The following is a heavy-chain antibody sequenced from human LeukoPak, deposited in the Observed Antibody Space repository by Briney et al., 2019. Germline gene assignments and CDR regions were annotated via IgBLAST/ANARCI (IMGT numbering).Heavy chain of an antibody. Sequence: GGSLRLSCAASGSTFSSYSMNWVRQAPGKGLEWVSSISSSSDHIAYADSVKGRFTISRDNSKNTLYLQMNSLRAEDTAVYYCARVGYYGTDAFDIWGQGTMVTVSS. CDR3: ARVGYYGTDAFDI. CDR2: ISSSSDHI. J-gene: IGHJ3*02. V-gene: IGHV3-21*01. CDR1: GSTFSSYS. D-gene: IGHD3-10*01.